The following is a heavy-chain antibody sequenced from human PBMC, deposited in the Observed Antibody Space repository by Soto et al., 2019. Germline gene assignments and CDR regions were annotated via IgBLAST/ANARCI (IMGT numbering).Heavy chain of an antibody. CDR2: ISSSSSYT. D-gene: IGHD3-10*01. Sequence: QVQLVESGGGLVKPGGSLRLSCAASGFTFSDYYMSWIRQAPGKGLEWVSYISSSSSYTNYADSVKGRFTISRDNAKNSLYLQMNSLRAEDTAVYYCARDQPVLPTLDAFDIWGQGTMVTVSS. CDR3: ARDQPVLPTLDAFDI. V-gene: IGHV3-11*05. J-gene: IGHJ3*02. CDR1: GFTFSDYY.